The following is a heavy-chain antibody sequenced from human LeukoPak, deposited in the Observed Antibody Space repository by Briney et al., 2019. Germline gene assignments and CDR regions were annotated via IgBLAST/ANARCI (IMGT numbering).Heavy chain of an antibody. CDR3: AIPSGWYLGGAFDI. J-gene: IGHJ3*02. CDR1: GFTFSSYG. V-gene: IGHV3-74*01. CDR2: INSDGSST. Sequence: GGSLRLSCAASGFTFSSYGMHWVRQAPGKGLVWVSRINSDGSSTSYADSVKGRFTISRDNAKNTLYLQMNGLRAEDTAVYYCAIPSGWYLGGAFDIWGQGTMVTVSS. D-gene: IGHD6-19*01.